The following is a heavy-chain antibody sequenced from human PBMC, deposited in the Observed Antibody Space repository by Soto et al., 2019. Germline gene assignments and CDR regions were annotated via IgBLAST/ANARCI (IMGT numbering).Heavy chain of an antibody. Sequence: ASVKVSCKASGYTFTSYDINWVRQATGQGLEWMGWMNPNSGNTGYAQKFQGRVTMTRNTSISTAYMELSSLRSEDTAVYYCARGLTGYSSSWYNWFDPWGQGTLVTVSS. CDR1: GYTFTSYD. CDR3: ARGLTGYSSSWYNWFDP. V-gene: IGHV1-8*01. J-gene: IGHJ5*02. D-gene: IGHD6-13*01. CDR2: MNPNSGNT.